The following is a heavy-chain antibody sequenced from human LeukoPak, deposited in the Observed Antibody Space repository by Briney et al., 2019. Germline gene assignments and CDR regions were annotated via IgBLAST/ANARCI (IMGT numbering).Heavy chain of an antibody. J-gene: IGHJ4*02. Sequence: GGSLRLSCAASGFTFSSYGMHWVRQAPGKGLEWVAVIHYDGSNKYYADSVKGRFTISRDNSKNTLYLQMNSLRAEDTAVYYCARESEIIPSYYFDYWGQGTLVSVSS. CDR2: IHYDGSNK. D-gene: IGHD3-10*01. CDR1: GFTFSSYG. V-gene: IGHV3-33*01. CDR3: ARESEIIPSYYFDY.